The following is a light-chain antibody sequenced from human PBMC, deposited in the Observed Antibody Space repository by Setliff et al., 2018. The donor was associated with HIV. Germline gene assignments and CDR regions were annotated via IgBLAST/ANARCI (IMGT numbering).Light chain of an antibody. CDR3: SSYTTSSTLYG. CDR2: DVS. J-gene: IGLJ1*01. Sequence: QSALAQPASVSGSPGQSITISCTGTSSDVGGYNYVSWYQQHPGKAPKLMIYDVSNRPSGVSNRFSGSKSGNTASLTISGLQAEDEADYYCSSYTTSSTLYGFGAGTQVTVL. V-gene: IGLV2-14*03. CDR1: SSDVGGYNY.